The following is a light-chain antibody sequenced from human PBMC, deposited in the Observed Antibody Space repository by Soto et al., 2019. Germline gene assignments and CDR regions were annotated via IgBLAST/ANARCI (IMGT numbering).Light chain of an antibody. CDR1: SSNIGWNT. CDR3: ADWDDRLDVYV. Sequence: HSVLTQPPSAFWTACWIVSNSRSGSSSNIGWNTVTWYQKLPGTSLKIPIYSTSHRSSGVPGRFYGSKSGASASLSLSGRPSEDEADYYSADWDDRLDVYVFGTESKLTVL. J-gene: IGLJ1*01. CDR2: STS. V-gene: IGLV1-44*01.